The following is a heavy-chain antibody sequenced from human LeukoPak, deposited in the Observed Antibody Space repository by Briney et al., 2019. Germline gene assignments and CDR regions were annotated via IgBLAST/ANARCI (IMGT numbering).Heavy chain of an antibody. J-gene: IGHJ4*02. D-gene: IGHD5-18*01. Sequence: GGSLRLSCGASGFTFSSYAMSWVRQAPGKGLEWVSAISNNAGSIDYADSMKGRFTISRDNSKNTVYLQMNSLRAEDTAVYYCAKKRGYSYGYADYWGQGTLVTVSS. CDR2: ISNNAGSI. CDR1: GFTFSSYA. V-gene: IGHV3-23*01. CDR3: AKKRGYSYGYADY.